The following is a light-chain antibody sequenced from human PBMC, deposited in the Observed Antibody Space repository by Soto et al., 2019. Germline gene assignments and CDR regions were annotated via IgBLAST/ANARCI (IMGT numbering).Light chain of an antibody. Sequence: EIVLTQSRGTLSLSPGERATLSCRASQSVSSSYLAWYQQKPGQAPRLLIYGASSRATGIPDRFSGSGSGTDFTLTLSRLEPEDFAVYYCQQYGSSPYTFGQGTKLEIK. J-gene: IGKJ2*01. CDR3: QQYGSSPYT. V-gene: IGKV3-20*01. CDR1: QSVSSSY. CDR2: GAS.